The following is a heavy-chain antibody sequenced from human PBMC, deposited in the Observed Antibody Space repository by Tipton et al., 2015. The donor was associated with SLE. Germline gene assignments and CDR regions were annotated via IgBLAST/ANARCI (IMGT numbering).Heavy chain of an antibody. CDR3: ARDEYRYDGTGYHLLGHFDY. CDR2: INHSGVT. J-gene: IGHJ4*02. D-gene: IGHD3-22*01. V-gene: IGHV4-34*01. CDR1: GGSFGGFN. Sequence: TLSLTCAVYGGSFGGFNWNWIRQPPGKGLEWIGEINHSGVTSYNPSLKSRVTVSLDTSKRQFSLRLTSVTAADTAMYYCARDEYRYDGTGYHLLGHFDYWGQGTLVTVSS.